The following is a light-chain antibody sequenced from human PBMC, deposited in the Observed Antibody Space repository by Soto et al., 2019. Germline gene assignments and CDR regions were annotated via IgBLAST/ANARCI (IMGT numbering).Light chain of an antibody. CDR1: QSVSSH. CDR2: GAS. CDR3: QQRSNWPPVLT. J-gene: IGKJ4*01. V-gene: IGKV3-11*01. Sequence: EIVLTQSPASLSLSPGERATLSCRASQSVSSHLAWFQQRPGQAPRLRIYGASNRATGIPARFGGSGSGTNFTLTISSLEPEDFAVYYCQQRSNWPPVLTFGGGTKVEIK.